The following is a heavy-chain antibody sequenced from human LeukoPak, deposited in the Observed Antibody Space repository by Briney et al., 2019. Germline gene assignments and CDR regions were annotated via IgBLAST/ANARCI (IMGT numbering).Heavy chain of an antibody. J-gene: IGHJ4*02. CDR3: AKDGDGDY. Sequence: GGSLRLSCVASGFPLGSYDMGWVRQAPGKGLQWVSSISASGDRTYYADSAKGRFTISRDNSKNTLYLQMNSLRVEETAVYYCAKDGDGDYWGQGTLVTVSS. CDR2: ISASGDRT. V-gene: IGHV3-23*01. CDR1: GFPLGSYD. D-gene: IGHD2-21*02.